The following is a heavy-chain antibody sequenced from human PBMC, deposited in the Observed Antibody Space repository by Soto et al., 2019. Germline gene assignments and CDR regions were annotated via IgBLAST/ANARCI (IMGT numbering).Heavy chain of an antibody. Sequence: QVQLQESGPGLVKPSGTLSLTCDVSGDSISSRRWWPWVRQPPGKGLEWIGDSFHTGNTHYNPSLKRRVTISVDKSKNHFALKLTSVTAADTAVYYCAYSTGWYRLDIWGQGTLVTVSS. CDR3: AYSTGWYRLDI. CDR2: SFHTGNT. D-gene: IGHD6-19*01. J-gene: IGHJ3*02. V-gene: IGHV4-4*02. CDR1: GDSISSRRW.